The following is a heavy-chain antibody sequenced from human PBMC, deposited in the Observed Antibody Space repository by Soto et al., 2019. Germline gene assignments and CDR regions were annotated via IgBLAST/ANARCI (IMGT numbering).Heavy chain of an antibody. J-gene: IGHJ4*02. CDR2: IFYSGST. V-gene: IGHV4-61*01. D-gene: IGHD3-10*01. CDR3: ARAGPEMDY. Sequence: SETLSLTCTVSGCSVSSGSYYWSWIRQPPGKGLEWIGYIFYSGSTNYNPSLKSRVTISVDTSKNQFSLKLSSVTAADTAVYYCARAGPEMDYWGQGTLVTVSS. CDR1: GCSVSSGSYY.